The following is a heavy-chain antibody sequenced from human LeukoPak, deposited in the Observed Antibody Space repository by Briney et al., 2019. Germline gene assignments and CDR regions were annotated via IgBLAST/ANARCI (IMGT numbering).Heavy chain of an antibody. CDR2: MSGSGGST. CDR3: ATERMITFGGLIVPAFDY. V-gene: IGHV3-23*01. D-gene: IGHD3-16*02. J-gene: IGHJ4*02. Sequence: GGSLRLSCAASGFPFNHYAMSWVRQAPGKGLEWVSSMSGSGGSTSSPYSLKGRFTISRDNSNNPLYLQMKSLRAEDTAVYYCATERMITFGGLIVPAFDYWGQGMLVTVSS. CDR1: GFPFNHYA.